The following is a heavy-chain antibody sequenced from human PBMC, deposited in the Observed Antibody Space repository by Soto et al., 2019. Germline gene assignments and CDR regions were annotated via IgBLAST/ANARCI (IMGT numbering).Heavy chain of an antibody. V-gene: IGHV3-48*04. J-gene: IGHJ4*02. CDR3: ARSSLTYFEF. Sequence: GGSLRLSCAASGFTFSSYWMSWVRQAPGKGLEWLAYISGSGSTTYYTDSAKGRFAISRDNARTSLYLQINSLRVEDSAVYYCARSSLTYFEFWGQGTLVTVSS. CDR1: GFTFSSYW. CDR2: ISGSGSTT.